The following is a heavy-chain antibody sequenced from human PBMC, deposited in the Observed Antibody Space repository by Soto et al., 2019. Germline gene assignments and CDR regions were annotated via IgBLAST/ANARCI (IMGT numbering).Heavy chain of an antibody. CDR3: AREDGIVLVPADRYNWFDP. Sequence: SGGSLRLSCAASGFTFSSYGMHWVRQAPGKGLEWVAVIWYDGSNKYYADSVKGRFTISRDNSKNTLYLQMNSLRAEDTAVYYCAREDGIVLVPADRYNWFDPWGQGTLVTVSS. CDR2: IWYDGSNK. J-gene: IGHJ5*02. CDR1: GFTFSSYG. D-gene: IGHD2-2*01. V-gene: IGHV3-33*01.